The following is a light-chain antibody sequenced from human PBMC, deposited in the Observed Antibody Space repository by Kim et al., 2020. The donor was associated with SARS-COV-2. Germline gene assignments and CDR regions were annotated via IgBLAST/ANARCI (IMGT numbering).Light chain of an antibody. CDR1: SNNVGNRG. J-gene: IGLJ3*02. CDR3: SAWDTSLSAWV. Sequence: QAGLTQPPSVSKGLRQTATLTCTGNSNNVGNRGAAWLQHHQGHPPKLLSYRNNNQPSGISERFAASRSGNTASLTITTLQPEDEADYYCSAWDTSLSAWVLGGGTQLTVL. CDR2: RNN. V-gene: IGLV10-54*01.